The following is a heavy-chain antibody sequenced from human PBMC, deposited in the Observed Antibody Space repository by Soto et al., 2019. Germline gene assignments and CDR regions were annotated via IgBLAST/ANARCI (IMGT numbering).Heavy chain of an antibody. V-gene: IGHV2-5*01. Sequence: VSGPTLVNPTQTLTLTCTFSGFSLSTFGMGVGWIRQPPGKALEWLALIYWNDDKRYSPSLNSRLTIAKDTSKNLVVLTMTNVDPVDAATYYCVNSPDSSHYDYWRQGTLVTVSS. CDR2: IYWNDDK. J-gene: IGHJ4*02. CDR1: GFSLSTFGMG. D-gene: IGHD5-18*01. CDR3: VNSPDSSHYDY.